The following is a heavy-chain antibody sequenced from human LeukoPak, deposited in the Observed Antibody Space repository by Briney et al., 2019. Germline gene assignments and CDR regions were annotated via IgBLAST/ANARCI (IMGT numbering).Heavy chain of an antibody. V-gene: IGHV1-18*01. CDR1: GYTFTSYG. CDR2: ISAHNGNT. CDR3: ARDSPYYYDSSALRYYFDY. J-gene: IGHJ4*02. D-gene: IGHD3-22*01. Sequence: ASVKVSCKASGYTFTSYGISCVRQAPGQGLEWMGWISAHNGNTNYAQKLQGRVTMTTDTSTSTAYMELRSLRSDDTAVYYCARDSPYYYDSSALRYYFDYWGQGTLVTVSS.